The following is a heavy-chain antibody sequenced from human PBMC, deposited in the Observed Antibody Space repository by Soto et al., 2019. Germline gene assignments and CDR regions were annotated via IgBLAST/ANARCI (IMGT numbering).Heavy chain of an antibody. J-gene: IGHJ4*01. CDR1: GFTFSLYG. V-gene: IGHV3-33*06. D-gene: IGHD6-19*01. Sequence: GGSLGLCCAASGFTFSLYGMYCVRQAPGKGLEWVAVIWYDGSNKYYADSVKGRFTISRDNSKNTLYLQMNSLRAEDTAVYYCSNVALSGNFDDCGQGTLVTVSA. CDR2: IWYDGSNK. CDR3: SNVALSGNFDD.